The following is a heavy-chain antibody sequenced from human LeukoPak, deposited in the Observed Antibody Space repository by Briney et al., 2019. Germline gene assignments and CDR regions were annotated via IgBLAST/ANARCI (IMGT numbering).Heavy chain of an antibody. CDR1: GYTFSSYY. Sequence: ASVKVSCKASGYTFSSYYMHWVRQAPGQGLEWMGIINPGGGSASYAQEFQGRVTMTRDTSTSTVYMELSSLRSEDTAVYYCARGLGSGSYYGSWGQGTLVTVSS. V-gene: IGHV1-46*01. CDR2: INPGGGSA. D-gene: IGHD3-10*01. J-gene: IGHJ5*02. CDR3: ARGLGSGSYYGS.